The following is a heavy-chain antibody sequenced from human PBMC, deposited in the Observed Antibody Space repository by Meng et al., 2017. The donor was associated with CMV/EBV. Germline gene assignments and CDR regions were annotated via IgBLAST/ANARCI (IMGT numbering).Heavy chain of an antibody. CDR3: ARTIETSTGY. V-gene: IGHV3-21*01. J-gene: IGHJ4*02. CDR2: ISSSSSYI. Sequence: GGSLRLSCAASGFTFSSYSMNWVRQAPGKGLEWVSSISSSSSYIYYADSVKGRFTISGDNAKNSMYLQRNSLRTEDTAVYYCARTIETSTGYWGQGTLVTVSS. CDR1: GFTFSSYS. D-gene: IGHD1-14*01.